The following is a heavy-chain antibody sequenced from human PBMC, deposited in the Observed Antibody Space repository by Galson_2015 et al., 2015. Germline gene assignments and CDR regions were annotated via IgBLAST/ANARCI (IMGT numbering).Heavy chain of an antibody. D-gene: IGHD2-15*01. CDR1: GFTFSSYW. J-gene: IGHJ4*02. CDR2: INSDGSST. Sequence: SLRLSCAASGFTFSSYWMHWVRQAPGKGLVWVSRINSDGSSTSYADSVKGRFTTSRDNAKNTLYLQMNSLRAEDTAVYYCARVGYCSGGSCYEFDYWGQGTLVTVSS. CDR3: ARVGYCSGGSCYEFDY. V-gene: IGHV3-74*01.